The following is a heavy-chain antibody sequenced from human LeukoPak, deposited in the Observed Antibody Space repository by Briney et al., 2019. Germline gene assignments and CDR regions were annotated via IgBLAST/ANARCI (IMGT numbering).Heavy chain of an antibody. CDR3: ARDHCSSTSCYVGTSWFDP. Sequence: SQTLSLTCTVSGGSISSGGYYWSWIRQHPGKGLEWIGYIYYSGSTYYNPSLKSRVTISVDTSKNQFSLKLSSVTAADTAVYYCARDHCSSTSCYVGTSWFDPWGQGNLVTVSS. CDR2: IYYSGST. J-gene: IGHJ5*02. D-gene: IGHD2-2*01. CDR1: GGSISSGGYY. V-gene: IGHV4-31*03.